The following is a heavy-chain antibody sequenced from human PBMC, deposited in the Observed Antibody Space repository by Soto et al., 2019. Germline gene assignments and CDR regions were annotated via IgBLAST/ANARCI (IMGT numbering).Heavy chain of an antibody. Sequence: WGSLRLSCSASVFDFSSHGMNWFRQAPGKGLEWVSTISSTGRTSYYTDSVKGRFTVSRDNSKNTVSLQMSSLRVEDTALYYCAKRLDTSTSWGAFDFWGQGAMVTVSS. CDR1: VFDFSSHG. J-gene: IGHJ3*01. CDR3: AKRLDTSTSWGAFDF. D-gene: IGHD2-2*01. CDR2: ISSTGRTS. V-gene: IGHV3-23*01.